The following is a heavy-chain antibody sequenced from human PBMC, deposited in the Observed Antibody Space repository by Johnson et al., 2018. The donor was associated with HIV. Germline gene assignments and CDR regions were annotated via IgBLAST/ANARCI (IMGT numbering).Heavy chain of an antibody. CDR1: GFTFSSYA. CDR3: ARLPSGYSRDGFNI. Sequence: VQLVESGGGVVQPGRSLRLSCAASGFTFSSYAMSWVRQAPGKGLEWVSALSGSGGSTYYADSVKGRFTISRDNSKNTLYLQMNSLRADDTAVYYCARLPSGYSRDGFNIWGQGTMVTVSS. D-gene: IGHD5-18*01. J-gene: IGHJ3*02. CDR2: LSGSGGST. V-gene: IGHV3-23*04.